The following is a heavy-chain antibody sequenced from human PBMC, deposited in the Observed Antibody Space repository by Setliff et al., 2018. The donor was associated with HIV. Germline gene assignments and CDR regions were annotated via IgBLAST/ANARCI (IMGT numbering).Heavy chain of an antibody. J-gene: IGHJ4*02. D-gene: IGHD6-19*01. CDR2: IYTSGIT. CDR1: GGSISSYY. V-gene: IGHV4-4*08. CDR3: ARDYSGWYYFSTGAVEVTDPYAFDF. Sequence: PSETLSLTCTVSGGSISSYYWSWIRLPPGKGLEWIGYIYTSGITNYNPSLKSRVTMSVDTSKNQFSLKLSSVTAADTAVYYCARDYSGWYYFSTGAVEVTDPYAFDFWGQGILVTVSS.